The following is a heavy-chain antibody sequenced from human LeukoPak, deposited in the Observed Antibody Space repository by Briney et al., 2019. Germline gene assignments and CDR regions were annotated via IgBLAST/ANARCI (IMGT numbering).Heavy chain of an antibody. CDR1: GGSFSEYY. D-gene: IGHD3-10*01. CDR3: ARVGYYPNSGSTFDY. J-gene: IGHJ4*02. V-gene: IGHV4-34*01. Sequence: SETLSLTCAVYGGSFSEYYWTWIRQPPGKGLEWIGELNHRGSTNNNPSLKSRVSLSVDTSKNQFSLRLNSVTAADSAVYFCARVGYYPNSGSTFDYWGLGTLVTVSS. CDR2: LNHRGST.